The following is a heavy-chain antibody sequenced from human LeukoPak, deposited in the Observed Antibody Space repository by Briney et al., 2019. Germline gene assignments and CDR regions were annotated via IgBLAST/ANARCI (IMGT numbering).Heavy chain of an antibody. CDR1: GFSFISYT. D-gene: IGHD3-16*01. V-gene: IGHV3-23*01. J-gene: IGHJ4*02. CDR2: INGIGGST. CDR3: AKDFSPFGYFDY. Sequence: GGSLRLSCAASGFSFISYTLHWVRQAPVKGREWGSAINGIGGSTFYADSVQGRFTISRDNSKNTLYLEMKSLRADDTAIYYCAKDFSPFGYFDYWGQGTLVTVSS.